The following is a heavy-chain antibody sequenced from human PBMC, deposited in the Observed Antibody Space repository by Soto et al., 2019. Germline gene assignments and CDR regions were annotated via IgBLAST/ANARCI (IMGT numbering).Heavy chain of an antibody. J-gene: IGHJ4*02. Sequence: EVQLVESGGGLVQPGGSLRLSCAASGFTFTTYYMTWVRQAPGKGLEWVASIKNDGSEQYYVDSVKGRFTISRDNAKNSLYLQMNSLRAADTALYYCSRENWFQDYWGQGTLVTVSS. CDR2: IKNDGSEQ. CDR1: GFTFTTYY. D-gene: IGHD3-10*01. V-gene: IGHV3-7*03. CDR3: SRENWFQDY.